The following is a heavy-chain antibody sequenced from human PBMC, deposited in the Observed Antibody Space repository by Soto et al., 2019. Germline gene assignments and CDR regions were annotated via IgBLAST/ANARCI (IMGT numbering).Heavy chain of an antibody. V-gene: IGHV3-21*01. Sequence: GGSLRLSCAASGFTFSSYSMNWVRQAPGKGLEWVSSISSSSSYIYYADSVKGRFTISRDNAKNSLYLQMNSLRAEDTAVYYCARDPELFGWELPRPDYWGQGTLVTVSS. D-gene: IGHD1-26*01. CDR2: ISSSSSYI. CDR1: GFTFSSYS. J-gene: IGHJ4*02. CDR3: ARDPELFGWELPRPDY.